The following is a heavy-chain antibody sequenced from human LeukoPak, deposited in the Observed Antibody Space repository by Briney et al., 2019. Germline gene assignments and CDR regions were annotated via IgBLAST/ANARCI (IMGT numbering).Heavy chain of an antibody. CDR1: GGSISSSSYY. Sequence: KPSETLSLTCTVSGGSISSSSYYWGWIRQPPGKGLEWIGSIYYSGSTYYNPSLKSRVTISVDTSKNQLSLKLSSVTAADTAVYYCAAPTGAARVSFRFDYWGQGTLVTVSS. J-gene: IGHJ4*02. CDR2: IYYSGST. V-gene: IGHV4-39*01. D-gene: IGHD6-6*01. CDR3: AAPTGAARVSFRFDY.